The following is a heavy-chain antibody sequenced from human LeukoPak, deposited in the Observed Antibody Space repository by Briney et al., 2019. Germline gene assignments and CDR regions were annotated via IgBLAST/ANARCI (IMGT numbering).Heavy chain of an antibody. CDR3: PKSVVVAATLDY. Sequence: GGSLRLSCAASGFTFSSYGMHWVRQAPGKGLEWVAVISYDGSNKYYADSVKGRFTISRDNSKNTLYLQMNSLRAEDTAVYYCPKSVVVAATLDYWGQGTLVTVSS. CDR1: GFTFSSYG. D-gene: IGHD2-15*01. CDR2: ISYDGSNK. V-gene: IGHV3-30*18. J-gene: IGHJ4*02.